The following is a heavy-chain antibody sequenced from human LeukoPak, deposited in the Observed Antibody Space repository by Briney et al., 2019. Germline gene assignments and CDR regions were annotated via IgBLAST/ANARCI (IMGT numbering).Heavy chain of an antibody. Sequence: ASVKVSCKVSGYTLTELSMHWVRQAPGKGLEWMGGFDPEDGETIYAQKFQGRVTMTRNTSISTAYMELSSLRSEDTAVYYCARAGPDDQIPGYSSSWYNKVRRNWFDPWDQGTLVTVSS. CDR1: GYTLTELS. D-gene: IGHD6-13*01. J-gene: IGHJ5*02. CDR2: FDPEDGET. V-gene: IGHV1-24*01. CDR3: ARAGPDDQIPGYSSSWYNKVRRNWFDP.